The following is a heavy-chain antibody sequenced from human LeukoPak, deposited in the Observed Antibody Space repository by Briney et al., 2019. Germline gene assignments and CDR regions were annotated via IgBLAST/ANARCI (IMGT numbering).Heavy chain of an antibody. CDR2: ISWDGGST. CDR3: ARGAPSYYYYYMDV. J-gene: IGHJ6*03. CDR1: GFTFDDYT. V-gene: IGHV3-43*01. Sequence: GGSLRLSCAASGFTFDDYTMHWVRQAPGKGLEWVSLISWDGGSTYYADSVKGRFTISRDNSKNSLYLQMNSLRTEDTALYYCARGAPSYYYYYMDVWGKGTTVTVSS.